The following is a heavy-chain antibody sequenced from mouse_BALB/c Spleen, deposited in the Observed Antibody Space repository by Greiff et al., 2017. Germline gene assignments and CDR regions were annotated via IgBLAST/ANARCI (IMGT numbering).Heavy chain of an antibody. CDR2: INPSNGRT. J-gene: IGHJ4*01. D-gene: IGHD6-5*01. V-gene: IGHV1S81*02. CDR3: ARGGAYGFMDY. Sequence: VQLQQPGAELVKPGASVKLSCKASGYTFTSYWMHWVKQRPGQGLEWIGEINPSNGRTNYNEKFKSKATLTVDKSSSTAYMQLSSLTSEDSAVYYCARGGAYGFMDYWGQGTSVTVSS. CDR1: GYTFTSYW.